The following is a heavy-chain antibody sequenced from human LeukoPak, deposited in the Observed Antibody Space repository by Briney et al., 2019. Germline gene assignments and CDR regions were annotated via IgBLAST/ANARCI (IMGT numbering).Heavy chain of an antibody. V-gene: IGHV5-51*01. J-gene: IGHJ5*02. Sequence: GESLKTPGKGSGYRFTSYWIAWVRQIPGKGLGWMGSIYPADSDTRYSPSFQGQVTISADKSISTAYLQWSSLKASETAMYYCARRVAAAGTEWFDPWGQGTLVTVSS. CDR2: IYPADSDT. D-gene: IGHD6-13*01. CDR3: ARRVAAAGTEWFDP. CDR1: GYRFTSYW.